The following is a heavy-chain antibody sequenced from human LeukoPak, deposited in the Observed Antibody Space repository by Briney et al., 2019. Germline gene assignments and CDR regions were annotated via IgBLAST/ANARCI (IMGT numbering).Heavy chain of an antibody. CDR3: ARSDILTGYDAFDI. J-gene: IGHJ3*02. CDR1: GYTFTKYG. D-gene: IGHD3-9*01. V-gene: IGHV1-18*01. CDR2: FSAYNGNT. Sequence: ASVKVSCKTSGYTFTKYGISWVRQAPGQGLEWMGWFSAYNGNTNYATEMLQGRVTMTRDTSISTAYMELSRLRSDDTAVYYCARSDILTGYDAFDIWGQGTMVTVSS.